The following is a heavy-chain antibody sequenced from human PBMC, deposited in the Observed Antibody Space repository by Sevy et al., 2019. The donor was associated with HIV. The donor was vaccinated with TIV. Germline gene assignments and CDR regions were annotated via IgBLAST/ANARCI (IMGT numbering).Heavy chain of an antibody. CDR1: GYTFANYD. J-gene: IGHJ5*02. Sequence: ASVKVSCKASGYTFANYDINWVRQATGQGLEWMGWMTPNSGNTGYAQKFQGRVTMIRNTSMSTAYMELSSLTSDDTAVYYCATDLAGSKQGGWFDPWGQGTLVTVSS. CDR3: ATDLAGSKQGGWFDP. D-gene: IGHD3-16*01. V-gene: IGHV1-8*01. CDR2: MTPNSGNT.